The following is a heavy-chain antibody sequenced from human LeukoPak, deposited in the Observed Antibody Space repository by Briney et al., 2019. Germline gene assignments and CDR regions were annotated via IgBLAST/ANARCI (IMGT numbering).Heavy chain of an antibody. D-gene: IGHD6-19*01. CDR3: VRDSSVFSYYFDY. J-gene: IGHJ4*02. Sequence: GGSLRLSCAASGFTFSSYSMNWVRQAPGKGLGWVALISYDGSSEYYADSVKGRFTISRDNSRNTLYLQMNSLRAEDTAVYYCVRDSSVFSYYFDYWGQGTLVTVSS. V-gene: IGHV3-30*03. CDR1: GFTFSSYS. CDR2: ISYDGSSE.